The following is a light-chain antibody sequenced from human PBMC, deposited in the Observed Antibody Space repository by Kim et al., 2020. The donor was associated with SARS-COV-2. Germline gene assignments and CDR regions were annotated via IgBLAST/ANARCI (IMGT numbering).Light chain of an antibody. CDR1: QSITSY. V-gene: IGKV1-39*01. J-gene: IGKJ2*01. Sequence: DIQMTQSPSSLSASVGDRVTIACRASQSITSYLNWYQQRPGKAPSLLIYAASNLQSGVPARFTGSGYGTDFTLTISSLQPEDFATYYCQQSYSSPDTFGQGTKLEFK. CDR3: QQSYSSPDT. CDR2: AAS.